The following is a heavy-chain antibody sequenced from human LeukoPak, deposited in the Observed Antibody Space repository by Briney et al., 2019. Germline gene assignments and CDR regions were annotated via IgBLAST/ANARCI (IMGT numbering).Heavy chain of an antibody. CDR2: VYYSGRT. J-gene: IGHJ6*02. V-gene: IGHV4-59*01. CDR1: GGSISSYY. D-gene: IGHD1-26*01. CDR3: ARTFSESYYSYGMDV. Sequence: SETLSLTCTVSGGSISSYYWSWIRQPPGKVLEWIGYVYYSGRTNYNPSLKSRVTISVDTSKNQIYLKLSSVTAADTAVYYCARTFSESYYSYGMDVWGQGTTVTVS.